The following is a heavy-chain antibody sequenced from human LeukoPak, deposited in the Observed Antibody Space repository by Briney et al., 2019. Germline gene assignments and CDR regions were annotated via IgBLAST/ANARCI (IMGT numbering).Heavy chain of an antibody. Sequence: PSETLSLTCAVYGASFSDYFWTWIRQPPGKGLEWIGEIDHSGSTNYNPSLKSRVTMSIDTSKNHLSLNLNSVTAADTAFYYCARGRDRSKAGDHWGQGSLVTVSS. D-gene: IGHD5-24*01. CDR1: GASFSDYF. J-gene: IGHJ4*02. CDR3: ARGRDRSKAGDH. CDR2: IDHSGST. V-gene: IGHV4-34*01.